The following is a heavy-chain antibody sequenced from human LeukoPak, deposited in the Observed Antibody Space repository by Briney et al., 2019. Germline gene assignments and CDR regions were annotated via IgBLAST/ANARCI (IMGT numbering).Heavy chain of an antibody. CDR2: ISFDGSNA. CDR3: ARGIAAAGHFYYYGMDV. Sequence: QPGRSLRLSCAASGLSFNNYAMHWVRQAPGKGLEWVAVISFDGSNAYYADSVRGRFTISRDNSKDTLYLQLNSLRAEDTAVYYCARGIAAAGHFYYYGMDVWGQGTTVTVSS. CDR1: GLSFNNYA. J-gene: IGHJ6*02. V-gene: IGHV3-30-3*01. D-gene: IGHD6-13*01.